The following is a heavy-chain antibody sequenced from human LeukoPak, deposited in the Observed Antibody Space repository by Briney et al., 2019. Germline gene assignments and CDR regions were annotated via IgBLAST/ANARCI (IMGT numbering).Heavy chain of an antibody. D-gene: IGHD5-24*01. J-gene: IGHJ4*02. Sequence: SQTLSLTCTVSGGLTSSGDYFWSWLRQSPGKGLEWIGQIYHSGTTLYSPSLKSRLSISIHTSKNQFSLRLSSVTAADTAVYYCASLSVWELATHPGGSFDYWGRGILVTVSS. CDR3: ASLSVWELATHPGGSFDY. CDR2: IYHSGTT. CDR1: GGLTSSGDYF. V-gene: IGHV4-30-4*01.